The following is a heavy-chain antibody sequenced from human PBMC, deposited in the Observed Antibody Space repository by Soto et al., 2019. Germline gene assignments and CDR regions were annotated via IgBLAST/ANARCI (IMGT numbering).Heavy chain of an antibody. CDR2: ISGSGGST. CDR3: AKAKGRLRFLEWSYYFDY. D-gene: IGHD3-3*01. Sequence: GGSLRLSCAASGFTFSSYAMSWVRQAPGKGLEWVSAISGSGGSTYYADSVKGRFTISRDNSKNTLYLQMNSLRAEDTAVYYCAKAKGRLRFLEWSYYFDYWGQGTLVTVSS. J-gene: IGHJ4*02. V-gene: IGHV3-23*01. CDR1: GFTFSSYA.